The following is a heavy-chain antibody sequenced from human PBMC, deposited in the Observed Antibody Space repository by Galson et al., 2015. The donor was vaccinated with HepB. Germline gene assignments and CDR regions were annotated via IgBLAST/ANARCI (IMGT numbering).Heavy chain of an antibody. CDR3: ARDPGGEYFDY. Sequence: SLRLSCAPSGFTFSSCAIDWVRQAPGKGLEWVACISSSSSYIYYADSVKGRFTISRDNAKNSLYLQMNSLRAEDTAVYYCARDPGGEYFDYWGQGTLVTVSS. CDR2: ISSSSSYI. CDR1: GFTFSSCA. J-gene: IGHJ4*02. D-gene: IGHD6-25*01. V-gene: IGHV3-21*01.